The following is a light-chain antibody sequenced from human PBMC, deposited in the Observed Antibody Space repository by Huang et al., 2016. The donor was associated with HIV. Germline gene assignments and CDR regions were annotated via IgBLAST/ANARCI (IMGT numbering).Light chain of an antibody. CDR1: QSVSSN. V-gene: IGKV3-15*01. CDR2: AAS. J-gene: IGKJ1*01. CDR3: QQYNNWPRT. Sequence: EIVMTQSPATLSVSPGERATLSCRASQSVSSNLAWYQQKPGQAPRLRIYAASTRATGIPARFSGSGSGTEVTLTISSLQSEDFAVYYCQQYNNWPRTFGQGTKVEIK.